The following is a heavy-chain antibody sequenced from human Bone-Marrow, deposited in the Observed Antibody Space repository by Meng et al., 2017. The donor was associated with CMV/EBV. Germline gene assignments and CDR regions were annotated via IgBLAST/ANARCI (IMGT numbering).Heavy chain of an antibody. Sequence: VSCKASGYTFTTYYIHWVRQAPGQGLEWMGIINPSGGSTSYAQKFQGRVTMTRDTSTSTVYMELSSLRSEDTAMYYCARGFSSGPSDYWGQGSLVTVSS. CDR2: INPSGGST. J-gene: IGHJ4*02. CDR1: GYTFTTYY. CDR3: ARGFSSGPSDY. D-gene: IGHD6-19*01. V-gene: IGHV1-46*01.